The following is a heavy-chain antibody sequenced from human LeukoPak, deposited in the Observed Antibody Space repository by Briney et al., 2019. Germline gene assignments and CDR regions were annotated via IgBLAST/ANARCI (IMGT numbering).Heavy chain of an antibody. Sequence: ASVKVSCKASGYTFTDYYMHWVRQAPGQGLECMGWINPISGGTNYAQKFQGRVTMTRDTSISTAYMALSRMTSDDAAVYYCARGYGYGIDMIVVAPDDAFDMWGQGTMVTVS. J-gene: IGHJ3*02. CDR1: GYTFTDYY. CDR3: ARGYGYGIDMIVVAPDDAFDM. D-gene: IGHD3-22*01. V-gene: IGHV1-2*02. CDR2: INPISGGT.